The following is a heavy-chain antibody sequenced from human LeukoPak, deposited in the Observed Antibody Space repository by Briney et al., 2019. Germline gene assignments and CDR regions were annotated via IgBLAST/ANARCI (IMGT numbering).Heavy chain of an antibody. CDR3: ARDLYDMAQDY. J-gene: IGHJ4*02. V-gene: IGHV3-48*03. CDR2: ITTTSFTI. D-gene: IGHD3-16*01. CDR1: GFIFRSHD. Sequence: PGGSLRLSCAASGFIFRSHDMNWVRQAPGKGPEWVSYITTTSFTIYYADSVKGRFTISRDNAKNSLYLQMNSLRAEDTAVYYCARDLYDMAQDYWGQGTLVTVSS.